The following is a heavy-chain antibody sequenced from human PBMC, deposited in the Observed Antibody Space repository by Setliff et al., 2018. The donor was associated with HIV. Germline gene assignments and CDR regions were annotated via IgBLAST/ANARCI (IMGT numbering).Heavy chain of an antibody. D-gene: IGHD6-13*01. CDR1: GYTFTSYY. J-gene: IGHJ4*03. Sequence: ASVKVSCKASGYTFTSYYMHWVRQAPGQGLEWMGIINPSGDSTNYAQRFQGRVIFTTDESTNIAYMDMSSLRSDDTGIYYCARGRMAAAGMFIPRALDYWGRGTLVTVSS. CDR3: ARGRMAAAGMFIPRALDY. CDR2: INPSGDST. V-gene: IGHV1-46*01.